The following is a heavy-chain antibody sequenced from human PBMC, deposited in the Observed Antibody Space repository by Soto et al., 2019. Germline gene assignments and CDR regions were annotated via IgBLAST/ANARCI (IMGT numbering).Heavy chain of an antibody. J-gene: IGHJ5*02. V-gene: IGHV4-31*03. Sequence: QVQLQESGPGLVKPSQTPSLTCTVSGGSMSSSGHFWTWIRQFPGMGLEWIGYIARSGSTKYNPSLKGRVTISSDMAEKQFSLKLDSVTAADTAVYYCGREELTGAFTWGQGTLVTVSS. CDR2: IARSGST. CDR3: GREELTGAFT. D-gene: IGHD7-27*01. CDR1: GGSMSSSGHF.